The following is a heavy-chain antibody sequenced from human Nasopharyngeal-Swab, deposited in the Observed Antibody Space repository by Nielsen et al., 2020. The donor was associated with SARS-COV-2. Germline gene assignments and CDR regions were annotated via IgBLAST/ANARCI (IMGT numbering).Heavy chain of an antibody. CDR3: ARDAIVVVPAAIQY. CDR2: ISSSSSTK. V-gene: IGHV3-11*04. J-gene: IGHJ4*02. D-gene: IGHD2-2*02. Sequence: WIRQPPGKGLEWVSYISSSSSTKYYADSVKGRFTISRDNAKNSLYLQMNSLRDEDTAVYHCARDAIVVVPAAIQYWGQGTLVTVSS.